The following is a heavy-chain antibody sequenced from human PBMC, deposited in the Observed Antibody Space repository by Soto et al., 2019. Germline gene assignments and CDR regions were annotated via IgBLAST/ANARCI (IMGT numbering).Heavy chain of an antibody. CDR1: GGTFSSYA. Sequence: ASVKVSCKASGGTFSSYAISWVRQAPGQGLEWMGGIIPIFRTANYAQKFQGRVTITADESTSTAYMELSSLRSEDTAVYYCVRGAIAVAGGYYGMDVWGQETTVTVSS. J-gene: IGHJ6*02. CDR3: VRGAIAVAGGYYGMDV. D-gene: IGHD6-19*01. V-gene: IGHV1-69*13. CDR2: IIPIFRTA.